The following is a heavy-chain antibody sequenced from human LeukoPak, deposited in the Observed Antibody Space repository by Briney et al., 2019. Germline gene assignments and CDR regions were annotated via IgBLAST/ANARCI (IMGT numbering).Heavy chain of an antibody. Sequence: SQTLSLTCAIFGDSVSSNSGAWNWIRQSPSRGLEWLGRAYYRSQWYNDYGFSVKGRIAINADTSKNHFSLQLNSVTPKDTAVYYCAREEAGTYGFQYWGQGTQVIVSS. J-gene: IGHJ4*02. V-gene: IGHV6-1*01. CDR3: AREEAGTYGFQY. CDR2: AYYRSQWYN. D-gene: IGHD3-10*01. CDR1: GDSVSSNSGA.